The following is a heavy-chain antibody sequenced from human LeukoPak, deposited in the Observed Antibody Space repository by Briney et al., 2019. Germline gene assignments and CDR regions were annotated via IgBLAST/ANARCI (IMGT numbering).Heavy chain of an antibody. V-gene: IGHV3-30-3*01. CDR3: ARDGSYGDYRFDY. CDR1: GFTFSSYA. Sequence: GGSLRLSCAASGFTFSSYAMHWVRQAPGKGLEWVAVISYDGSNKYYADSVKGRFTISRDNSKNTLYPQMNSLRAEDTAVYYCARDGSYGDYRFDYWGQGTLVTVSS. CDR2: ISYDGSNK. J-gene: IGHJ4*02. D-gene: IGHD4-17*01.